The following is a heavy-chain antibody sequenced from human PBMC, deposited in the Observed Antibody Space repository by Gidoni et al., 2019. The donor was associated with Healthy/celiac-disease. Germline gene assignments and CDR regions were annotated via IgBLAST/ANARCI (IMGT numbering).Heavy chain of an antibody. D-gene: IGHD5-12*01. CDR2: IWYDGSNK. J-gene: IGHJ4*02. CDR1: GFTRRSYG. V-gene: IGHV3-33*01. Sequence: QVQPVESGGGVVQPGGSPRLSGDSSGFTRRSYGMHWVRQAPGKGLEWVAVIWYDGSNKYYADSVKGRFTISRDNSKNTLYLQMNSLRAEDTAVYYCARDGRWLPAGYFDYWGQGTLVTVSS. CDR3: ARDGRWLPAGYFDY.